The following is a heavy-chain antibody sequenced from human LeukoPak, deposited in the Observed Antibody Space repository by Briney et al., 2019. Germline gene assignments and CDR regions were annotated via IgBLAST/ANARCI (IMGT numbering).Heavy chain of an antibody. Sequence: PGGSLRLSCAASGFTFSNAWMSWVRQAPGKGLEWVGRIKSKTDGGTTDYAAPVKGRFTISRDDSKNTLYLQMNSLKTEDTAVYYCTTTDEDIVVVPAAFDYWGQGTLVTVSS. J-gene: IGHJ4*02. CDR1: GFTFSNAW. V-gene: IGHV3-15*01. D-gene: IGHD2-2*01. CDR2: IKSKTDGGTT. CDR3: TTTDEDIVVVPAAFDY.